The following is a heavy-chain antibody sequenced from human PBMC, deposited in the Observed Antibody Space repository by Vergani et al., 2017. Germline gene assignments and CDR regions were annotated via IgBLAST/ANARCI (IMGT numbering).Heavy chain of an antibody. CDR3: ARDGIVGATGEGVVGR. CDR1: GFTFSSYS. J-gene: IGHJ4*02. D-gene: IGHD1-26*01. CDR2: ISSSSSTI. Sequence: EVQLVESGGGLVQPGGSLRLSCAASGFTFSSYSMNWVRQAPGKGLEWVSYISSSSSTIYYADSVKGRFTISRDNAKNSLYLQMNSLRAEDTAVYYCARDGIVGATGEGVVGRWGQGTLVTVSS. V-gene: IGHV3-48*01.